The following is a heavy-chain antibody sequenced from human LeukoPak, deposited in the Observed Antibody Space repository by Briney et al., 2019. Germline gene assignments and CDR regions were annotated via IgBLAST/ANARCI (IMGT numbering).Heavy chain of an antibody. V-gene: IGHV3-7*01. CDR2: IKEDGSEK. CDR3: ARADGDYISNYYYMDV. CDR1: GFTFSSYW. D-gene: IGHD4-17*01. Sequence: GGSLRLSCAASGFTFSSYWMSWVRQAPGKGLEWVANIKEDGSEKYYVDSVKGRFTISRGNAKNSLNLQMNSLRAEDTAVCYCARADGDYISNYYYMDVWGKGTTVTVSS. J-gene: IGHJ6*03.